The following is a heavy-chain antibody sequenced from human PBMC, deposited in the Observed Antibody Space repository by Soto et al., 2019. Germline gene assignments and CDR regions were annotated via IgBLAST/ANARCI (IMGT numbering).Heavy chain of an antibody. CDR1: CGSFSGYY. Sequence: SETLSLTCAVYCGSFSGYYWSWIRQPPGKGLEWIGEINHSGSTNYNPSLKSRVTISVDTSKNQFSLKLSSVTAADTAVYYCARGRGYSSSWYPYFDYWGQGTLVTVSS. CDR3: ARGRGYSSSWYPYFDY. D-gene: IGHD6-13*01. V-gene: IGHV4-34*01. CDR2: INHSGST. J-gene: IGHJ4*02.